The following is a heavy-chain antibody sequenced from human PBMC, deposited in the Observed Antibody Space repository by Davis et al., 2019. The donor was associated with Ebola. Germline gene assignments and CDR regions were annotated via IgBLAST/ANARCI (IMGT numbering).Heavy chain of an antibody. CDR1: GGSVINYY. CDR2: IYFTGST. CDR3: ASDDLGFDY. D-gene: IGHD3-16*01. V-gene: IGHV4-59*02. Sequence: SETLSLTCTVSGGSVINYYWSWIRQPPGKGLEWIGYIYFTGSTTYNPSLKSRVTISIDTSKHQFSLNLSSVTTADTAVYYCASDDLGFDYWGQGTLVTVSS. J-gene: IGHJ4*02.